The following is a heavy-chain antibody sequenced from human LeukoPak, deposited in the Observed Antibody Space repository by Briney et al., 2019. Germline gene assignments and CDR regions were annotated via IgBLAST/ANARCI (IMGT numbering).Heavy chain of an antibody. J-gene: IGHJ4*02. CDR1: GFTFSSYA. CDR2: ISGSGGST. Sequence: GGSLRLSCTASGFTFSSYAMSWVRQAPGKGLEWVSAISGSGGSTYYADSVKGRFTISRDNSKNTLYLQMNSLRAEDTAVYYCARYFYYGSGSYAFDYWGQGTLVTVSS. V-gene: IGHV3-23*01. CDR3: ARYFYYGSGSYAFDY. D-gene: IGHD3-10*01.